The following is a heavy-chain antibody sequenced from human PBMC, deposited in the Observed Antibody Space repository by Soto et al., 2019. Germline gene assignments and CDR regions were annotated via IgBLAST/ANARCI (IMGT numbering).Heavy chain of an antibody. CDR3: ARDVCSGGSCYSGY. J-gene: IGHJ4*02. D-gene: IGHD2-15*01. CDR2: IIPILGIA. Sequence: SVKVSCKASGGTFSSYTISWVRQAPGQGLEWMGRIIPILGIANYAQKFQGRVTITADKSTSTAYMGLSSLRSEDTAVYYCARDVCSGGSCYSGYWGQGTLVTVSS. CDR1: GGTFSSYT. V-gene: IGHV1-69*04.